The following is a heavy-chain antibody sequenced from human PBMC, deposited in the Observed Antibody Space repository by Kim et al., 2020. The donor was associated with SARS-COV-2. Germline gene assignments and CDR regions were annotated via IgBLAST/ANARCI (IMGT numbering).Heavy chain of an antibody. CDR3: ALGYCSSTSCYSLDY. J-gene: IGHJ4*02. CDR2: IYYSGST. V-gene: IGHV4-30-4*01. D-gene: IGHD2-2*01. Sequence: SETLSLTCTVSGGSISSGDYYWSWIRQPPGKGLEWIGYIYYSGSTYYNPSLKSRVTISVDTSKNQFSLKLSSVTAADTAVYYCALGYCSSTSCYSLDYWGQGTLVTVSS. CDR1: GGSISSGDYY.